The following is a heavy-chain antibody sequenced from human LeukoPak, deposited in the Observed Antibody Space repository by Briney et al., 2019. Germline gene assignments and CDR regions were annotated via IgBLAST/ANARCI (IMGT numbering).Heavy chain of an antibody. V-gene: IGHV1-2*02. Sequence: ASVKVSCKASGYTFTGYYMRWVRQAPGQGLEWMGWINPNSGGTNYAQKFQGRVTMTRDTSISTAYMELSRLRSDDTAVYYCAREGCSSTSCLYYFDYWGQGTLVTVSS. CDR3: AREGCSSTSCLYYFDY. J-gene: IGHJ4*02. CDR1: GYTFTGYY. CDR2: INPNSGGT. D-gene: IGHD2-2*01.